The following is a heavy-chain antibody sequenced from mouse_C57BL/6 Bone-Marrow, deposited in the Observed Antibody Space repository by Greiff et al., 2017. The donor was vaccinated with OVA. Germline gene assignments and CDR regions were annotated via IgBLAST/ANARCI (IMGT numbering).Heavy chain of an antibody. D-gene: IGHD1-1*01. V-gene: IGHV1-5*01. CDR1: GYTFTSYW. J-gene: IGHJ3*01. Sequence: EVQLQQSGTVLARPGASVKMSCKTSGYTFTSYWLHWVKQRPGQGLEWIGAIYPGNSDTSYNQKFKGKAKLTAVTSASTAYMELSSLTNEDSAVYYCTRWDYGSSSFAYWGQGTLVTVSA. CDR3: TRWDYGSSSFAY. CDR2: IYPGNSDT.